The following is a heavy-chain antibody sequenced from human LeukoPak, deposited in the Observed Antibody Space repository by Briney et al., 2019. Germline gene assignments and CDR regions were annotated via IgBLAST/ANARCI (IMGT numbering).Heavy chain of an antibody. J-gene: IGHJ6*02. D-gene: IGHD6-6*01. V-gene: IGHV3-21*01. Sequence: GGSLRLSCAASGFTFSSYSMNWVRQAPGKGLEGVSSISSSSSYIYYADSVKGRFTISRDNAKNSLYLQMNSLRAEDTAVYYCARGQPYSSSSFYGMDVWGQGTTVTVSS. CDR1: GFTFSSYS. CDR2: ISSSSSYI. CDR3: ARGQPYSSSSFYGMDV.